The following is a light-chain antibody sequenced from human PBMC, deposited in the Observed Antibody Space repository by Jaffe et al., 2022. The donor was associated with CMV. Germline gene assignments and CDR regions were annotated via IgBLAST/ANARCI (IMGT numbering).Light chain of an antibody. V-gene: IGKV1-5*03. CDR1: QSITTW. CDR2: KAS. Sequence: DIQMTQSPSTLSAFVGDRVTITCRASQSITTWLAWYQQKPGKPPNLLIYKASNLQTGVPSRFSGSGSGTEFTLTISSLQPDDSATYYCQQYKTYSGYSFGQGTKLEIK. CDR3: QQYKTYSGYS. J-gene: IGKJ2*03.